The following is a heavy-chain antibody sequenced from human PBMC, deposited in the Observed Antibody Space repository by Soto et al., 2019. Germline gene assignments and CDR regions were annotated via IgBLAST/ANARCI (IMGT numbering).Heavy chain of an antibody. J-gene: IGHJ4*02. CDR3: ARVRWTTSSWYYLDS. CDR1: GFTFTNYW. D-gene: IGHD6-13*01. Sequence: EVQLVESGGGLVQPGGSLRLSCAASGFTFTNYWMTWVRQAPGKGLEWVANIKQDGSEKYYVDSVKGRFTISRDNAKNSLYLQGNSLRAEDTAVYYCARVRWTTSSWYYLDSWGQGTLVTVSS. V-gene: IGHV3-7*01. CDR2: IKQDGSEK.